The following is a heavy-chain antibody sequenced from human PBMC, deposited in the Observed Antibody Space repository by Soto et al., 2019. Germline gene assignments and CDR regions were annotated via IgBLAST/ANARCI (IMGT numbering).Heavy chain of an antibody. V-gene: IGHV3-30*18. J-gene: IGHJ6*02. Sequence: QVQLVESGGGVVQPGRSLRLSCAASGFTFRSYGMHWVRQAPGKGLEWVALMSFDGSNKYYADSVRGRFTISSDNSKSTLYLQMDILRPEDTAVYYCAKEFSWELQLSHPYYNAGMDVWGQGTRVTVSS. CDR1: GFTFRSYG. CDR3: AKEFSWELQLSHPYYNAGMDV. D-gene: IGHD1-1*01. CDR2: MSFDGSNK.